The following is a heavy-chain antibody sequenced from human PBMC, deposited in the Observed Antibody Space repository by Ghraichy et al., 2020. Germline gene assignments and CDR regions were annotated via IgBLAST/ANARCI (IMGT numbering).Heavy chain of an antibody. D-gene: IGHD3-22*01. Sequence: SETLSLTCTVSGGSISSYYWSWIRQPPGKGLEWIGYIYYSGSTNYNPSLKSRVTISVDTSKNQFSLKLSSVTAADTAVYYCARHSYYDSSGYHLFHNYNWFDPWGQGTLVTVSS. V-gene: IGHV4-59*08. J-gene: IGHJ5*02. CDR1: GGSISSYY. CDR2: IYYSGST. CDR3: ARHSYYDSSGYHLFHNYNWFDP.